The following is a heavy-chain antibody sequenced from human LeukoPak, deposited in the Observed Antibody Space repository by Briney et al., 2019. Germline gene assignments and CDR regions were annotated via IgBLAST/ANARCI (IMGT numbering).Heavy chain of an antibody. V-gene: IGHV1-2*02. CDR1: GYTFTSYD. CDR2: INPNSGGT. Sequence: ASVKVSCTASGYTFTSYDINWVRQAPGQGLEWMGWINPNSGGTNYAQKFQGRVTMTRDTSISTACMELSRLRSDDTAVYYCAREGGLGLLGCSTSCYYDYWGQGTLVTVSS. J-gene: IGHJ4*02. D-gene: IGHD2-2*01. CDR3: AREGGLGLLGCSTSCYYDY.